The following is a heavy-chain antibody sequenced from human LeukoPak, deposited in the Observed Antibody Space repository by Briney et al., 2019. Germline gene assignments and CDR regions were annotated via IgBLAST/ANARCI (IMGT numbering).Heavy chain of an antibody. D-gene: IGHD5-18*01. CDR1: GGSVSSSRSY. J-gene: IGHJ4*02. Sequence: SETLSLTCTVSGGSVSSSRSYWGWIRQSPVKGLEWIGSFYFSGGTYYNPSLKSRVSISLDTSKNRFSLKLTSVTAADTAVYYCATPNGFSYGFFDSWGQGILVTVSS. CDR2: FYFSGGT. CDR3: ATPNGFSYGFFDS. V-gene: IGHV4-39*01.